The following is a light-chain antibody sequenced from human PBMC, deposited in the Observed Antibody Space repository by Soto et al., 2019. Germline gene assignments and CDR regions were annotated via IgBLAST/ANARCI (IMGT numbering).Light chain of an antibody. V-gene: IGLV2-11*01. CDR1: NSDVGDYDY. Sequence: QSVLTQPRSVSGSPGQSVTISCTGSNSDVGDYDYVSWYQQSPGQAPQLIIYDVTKRPSGVPRRFSGSKSGNTASLAISGLQAEDEADYFCCSYAGSYSWLFGGGTKLTVL. J-gene: IGLJ3*02. CDR3: CSYAGSYSWL. CDR2: DVT.